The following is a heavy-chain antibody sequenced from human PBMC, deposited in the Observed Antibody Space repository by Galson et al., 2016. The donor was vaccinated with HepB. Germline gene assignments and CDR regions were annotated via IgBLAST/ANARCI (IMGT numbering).Heavy chain of an antibody. J-gene: IGHJ3*02. CDR2: IYYSGST. D-gene: IGHD3-16*01. Sequence: TLSLTCTVSGGSISSGAYFWSWLRQHPGKGLEYIGYIYYSGSTYYNPSLKSRVTMSVDTSKNRFSLKLSSVTAADTAVYYCATRAPSGFFCRANANDYFDIWGQGTVVAVSS. CDR3: ATRAPSGFFCRANANDYFDI. CDR1: GGSISSGAYF. V-gene: IGHV4-31*03.